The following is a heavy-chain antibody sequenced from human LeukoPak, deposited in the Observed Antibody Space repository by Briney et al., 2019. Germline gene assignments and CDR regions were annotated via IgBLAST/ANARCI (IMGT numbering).Heavy chain of an antibody. CDR2: ISWNSGSI. CDR3: ARDLSGITGYTYGRGIDY. CDR1: GFTFDDYA. Sequence: GGSLRLSCAASGFTFDDYAMHWVRQAPGKGLEWVSGISWNSGSIGYADSVKGRFTISRDNAKNSLYLQMNSLRAEDTAVYYCARDLSGITGYTYGRGIDYWGQGTLVTASS. V-gene: IGHV3-9*01. D-gene: IGHD5-18*01. J-gene: IGHJ4*02.